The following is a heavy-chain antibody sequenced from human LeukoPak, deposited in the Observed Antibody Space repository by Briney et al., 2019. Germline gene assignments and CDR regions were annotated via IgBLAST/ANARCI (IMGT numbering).Heavy chain of an antibody. D-gene: IGHD3/OR15-3a*01. Sequence: RASETPSLTCTGSGVSLSSSNSYLGWVRPPPRKGLGWIGSIYYSGNTYYNASLKSQVSISIDTSKNQFSLRLTSVTAADTAVYYCARQTGSGLFILPGGQGTLVTVSS. V-gene: IGHV4-39*01. J-gene: IGHJ4*02. CDR3: ARQTGSGLFILP. CDR2: IYYSGNT. CDR1: GVSLSSSNSY.